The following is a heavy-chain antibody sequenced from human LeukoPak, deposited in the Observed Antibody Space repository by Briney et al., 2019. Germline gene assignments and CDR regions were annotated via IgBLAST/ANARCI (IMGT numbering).Heavy chain of an antibody. V-gene: IGHV5-51*01. CDR2: IYPSDSDT. D-gene: IGHD2-21*02. Sequence: GASLKISCKGSGSSFTTHWIGWVRQMPGKGLEWMGIIYPSDSDTRYSPSFQGQVTISADKSISTAYLQWSSLEASDTAIYYCARRVTSTVTAIRYFDYWGQGTLVTVSS. J-gene: IGHJ4*02. CDR1: GSSFTTHW. CDR3: ARRVTSTVTAIRYFDY.